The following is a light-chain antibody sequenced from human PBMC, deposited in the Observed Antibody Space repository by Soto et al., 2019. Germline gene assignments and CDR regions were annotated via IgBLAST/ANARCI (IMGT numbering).Light chain of an antibody. Sequence: QSVLTQPPSVSGAPGQKVTISCTRSSSNIGAAYDVHWYQHLPGTAPKLLIYGNNNRPSGVPDRFSGSKSGTSASLAITGLQAEDEADYYGQSDDSSLSGWVFGGGTKLTVL. CDR3: QSDDSSLSGWV. CDR2: GNN. V-gene: IGLV1-40*01. CDR1: SSNIGAAYD. J-gene: IGLJ3*02.